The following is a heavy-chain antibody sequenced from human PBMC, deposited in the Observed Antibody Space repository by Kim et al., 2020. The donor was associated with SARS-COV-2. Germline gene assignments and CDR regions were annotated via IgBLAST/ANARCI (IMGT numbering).Heavy chain of an antibody. CDR2: INHSGST. J-gene: IGHJ4*01. CDR3: SRGLHRYDSVWGTRGFDY. D-gene: IGHD3-16*01. CDR1: GGSFSGYY. Sequence: SETLSLTCAVYGGSFSGYYWSWIRQPPGKGLEWIGEINHSGSTNYNPSLKSRVTISVDTSKNQSSLKLSPVTAADTAVYYCSRGLHRYDSVWGTRGFDY. V-gene: IGHV4-34*01.